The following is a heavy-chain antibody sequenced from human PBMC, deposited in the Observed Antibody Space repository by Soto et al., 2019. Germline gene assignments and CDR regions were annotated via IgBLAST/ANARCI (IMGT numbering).Heavy chain of an antibody. CDR3: AKRSSSSTFDY. CDR1: GFTFSSYG. Sequence: HPGGSLRLSCVASGFTFSSYGMFWVRQAPGKGLEWVAVISNDGSNKYYADSVKGRFTISRDNSKNTLYLQMNSLRAEDTAVYYCAKRSSSSTFDYWGQGTLVTVSS. D-gene: IGHD6-6*01. CDR2: ISNDGSNK. V-gene: IGHV3-30*18. J-gene: IGHJ4*02.